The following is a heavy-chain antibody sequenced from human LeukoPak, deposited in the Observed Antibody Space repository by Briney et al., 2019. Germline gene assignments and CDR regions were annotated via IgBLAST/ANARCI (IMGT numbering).Heavy chain of an antibody. Sequence: SETLSLTCAVYGGSFSGYYWSWIRQPPGKGLEWIGEINHSGSTNYNPSLKSRVTISVETSKNQFSLKLSSVTAADTAVYYCARGRHFNYYDSSGPRTRFDPWGQGTLVTVSS. V-gene: IGHV4-34*01. D-gene: IGHD3-22*01. CDR3: ARGRHFNYYDSSGPRTRFDP. J-gene: IGHJ5*02. CDR1: GGSFSGYY. CDR2: INHSGST.